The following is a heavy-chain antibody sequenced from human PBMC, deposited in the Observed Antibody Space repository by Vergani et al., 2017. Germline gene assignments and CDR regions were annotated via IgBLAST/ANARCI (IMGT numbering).Heavy chain of an antibody. J-gene: IGHJ4*02. CDR2: IDPSDAYT. Sequence: EVQLVQSGAEVKKPGESLRISCKGSGYSFTSYWISWVRQMPGKGLEWMVRIDPSDAYTNYSPSFQGHVTISADKSISTYYLQWSSLKASDTAMYYCQLWGMGGSGSYYIESYFDYWGQGTLVTVSS. V-gene: IGHV5-10-1*01. D-gene: IGHD3-10*01. CDR1: GYSFTSYW. CDR3: QLWGMGGSGSYYIESYFDY.